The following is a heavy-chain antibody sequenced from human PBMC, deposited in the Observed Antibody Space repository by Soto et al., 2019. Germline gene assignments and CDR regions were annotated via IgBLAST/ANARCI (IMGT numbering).Heavy chain of an antibody. Sequence: VAVIWSDGSNKYYADSVKGRFTISRDNSKNTLYLQMNSLRAEDTAVYYCARGTTITYYYYGMDVWGQGTTVTVSS. J-gene: IGHJ6*02. D-gene: IGHD5-12*01. V-gene: IGHV3-33*01. CDR3: ARGTTITYYYYGMDV. CDR2: IWSDGSNK.